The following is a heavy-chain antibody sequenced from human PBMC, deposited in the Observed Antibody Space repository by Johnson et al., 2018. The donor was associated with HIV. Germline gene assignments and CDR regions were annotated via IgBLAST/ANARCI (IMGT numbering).Heavy chain of an antibody. CDR3: ASGDDDRF. V-gene: IGHV3-30*04. D-gene: IGHD5-12*01. Sequence: QVQLVESGGGLVQPGGSLRLSCAASGFTFSNYAMHWVRQAPGKGLEWVAVISFDGSNKYYADSVKGRFTISRDNSKNTLYLQMNSLRAEDTALYYCASGDDDRFWGQGTMVTVSS. CDR1: GFTFSNYA. J-gene: IGHJ3*01. CDR2: ISFDGSNK.